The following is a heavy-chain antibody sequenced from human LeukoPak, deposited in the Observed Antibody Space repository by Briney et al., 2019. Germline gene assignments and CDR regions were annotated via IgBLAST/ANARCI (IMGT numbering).Heavy chain of an antibody. V-gene: IGHV3-30*04. D-gene: IGHD1-20*01. CDR1: GFTFSSYA. CDR3: ARAGGHYNWNFGDAIDI. Sequence: GRSLRLSCAASGFTFSSYAMHWVRQAPGKGLEWVAVISYDGSNEYYAGSVKGRFTISRDSSKNTLYLQMNSLGAEDTAVYYCARAGGHYNWNFGDAIDIWGQGTMVTVSS. J-gene: IGHJ3*02. CDR2: ISYDGSNE.